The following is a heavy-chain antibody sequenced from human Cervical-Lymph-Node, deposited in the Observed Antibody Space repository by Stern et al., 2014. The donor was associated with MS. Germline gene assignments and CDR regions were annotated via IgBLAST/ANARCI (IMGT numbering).Heavy chain of an antibody. J-gene: IGHJ4*02. D-gene: IGHD3-10*01. CDR2: ISSSGDTR. CDR1: GFTFSSYK. CDR3: ARDPTAGSY. V-gene: IGHV3-48*01. Sequence: EDQLVESGGGLVQPGGSLRLSCAASGFTFSSYKMNWVRQAPGKGLEWVSYISSSGDTRYYADSVRGRFTISRDNAKNSLYLQMNSLRAEDTAVYYCARDPTAGSYWGQGTLVTVSS.